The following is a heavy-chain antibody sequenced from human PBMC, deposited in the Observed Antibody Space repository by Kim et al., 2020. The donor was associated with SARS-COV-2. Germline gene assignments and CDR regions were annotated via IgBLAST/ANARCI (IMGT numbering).Heavy chain of an antibody. CDR1: GGSISSSNW. V-gene: IGHV4-4*02. J-gene: IGHJ6*02. D-gene: IGHD2-15*01. CDR3: ARGGRQRGGLRSIPTPGMDV. CDR2: IYHSGST. Sequence: SETLSLTCAVSGGSISSSNWWSWVRQPPGKGLEWIGEIYHSGSTNYNPSLKSRVTISVDKSKNQFSLKLSSVTAADTAVYYCARGGRQRGGLRSIPTPGMDVWGQGTTVTVSS.